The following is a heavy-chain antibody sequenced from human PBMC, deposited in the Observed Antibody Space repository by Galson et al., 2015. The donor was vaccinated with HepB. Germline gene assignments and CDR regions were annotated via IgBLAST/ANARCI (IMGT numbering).Heavy chain of an antibody. CDR1: GYTFTSYA. CDR2: INTNTGNP. J-gene: IGHJ6*02. CDR3: ARDLGWWEGFGELVGRSLGSMVRGYYYYYGMDV. V-gene: IGHV7-4-1*02. D-gene: IGHD3-10*01. Sequence: SVKVSCKASGYTFTSYAMNWVRQAPGQGLEWMGWINTNTGNPTYAQGFTGRFVFSLDTSVSTAYLQISSLKAEDTAVYYCARDLGWWEGFGELVGRSLGSMVRGYYYYYGMDVWGQGTTVTVSS.